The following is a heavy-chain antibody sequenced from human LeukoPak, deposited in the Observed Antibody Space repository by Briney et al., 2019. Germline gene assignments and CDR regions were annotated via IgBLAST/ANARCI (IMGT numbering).Heavy chain of an antibody. CDR2: IIPIFGTA. J-gene: IGHJ3*02. CDR1: GGTFSRYA. CDR3: ARVGGSYYKAFDI. Sequence: ASVKVSCKASGGTFSRYAISWVRQAPGQGLEWRGGIIPIFGTANYAQKFQGRVTITTDESTSTAYMELSSLRSEDTAVYYCARVGGSYYKAFDIWGQGTMVTVSS. V-gene: IGHV1-69*05. D-gene: IGHD1-26*01.